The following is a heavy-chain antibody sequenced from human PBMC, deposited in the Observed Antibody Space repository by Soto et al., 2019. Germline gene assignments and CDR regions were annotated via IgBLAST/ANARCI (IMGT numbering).Heavy chain of an antibody. CDR3: AVTYSSGWPPFDY. J-gene: IGHJ4*02. D-gene: IGHD6-19*01. CDR2: ISWNSGSI. CDR1: GFTFDDYA. V-gene: IGHV3-9*01. Sequence: EVQLVESGGGLVQPGRSLRLSCAASGFTFDDYAMHWVRQAPGKGLEWVSGISWNSGSIGYADSVKGRFTISRDNAKNSLYLQMNSLRAEDTALYYCAVTYSSGWPPFDYWGQGTLVTVSS.